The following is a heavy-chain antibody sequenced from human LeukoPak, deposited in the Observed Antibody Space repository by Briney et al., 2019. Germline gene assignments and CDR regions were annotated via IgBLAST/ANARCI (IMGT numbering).Heavy chain of an antibody. Sequence: SETLSLTCTVSGASINSHYWNWIRQPPGKGLEWIGYIYYDGTTNYNPSLKSRVTISVDTSKNQFSLKLSSVTAADTAAYYCARRGGGSPFDVWGHGTMVAVSS. CDR3: ARRGGGSPFDV. D-gene: IGHD3-10*01. CDR1: GASINSHY. J-gene: IGHJ3*01. CDR2: IYYDGTT. V-gene: IGHV4-59*11.